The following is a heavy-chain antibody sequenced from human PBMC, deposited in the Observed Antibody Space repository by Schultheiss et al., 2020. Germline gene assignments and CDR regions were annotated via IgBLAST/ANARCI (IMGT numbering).Heavy chain of an antibody. D-gene: IGHD5-18*01. J-gene: IGHJ6*03. V-gene: IGHV6-1*01. CDR2: TYYRSKWYN. CDR1: GDSASSNRAA. Sequence: SQTLSLTCAISGDSASSNRAAWNWIRQSPSRGLEWLGRTYYRSKWYNDYAVSMKGRITINPDTSKNQFSLQLNSVTPEDTAVYYCARATLQQWLGYYYSMDVWCMGTTVTVSS. CDR3: ARATLQQWLGYYYSMDV.